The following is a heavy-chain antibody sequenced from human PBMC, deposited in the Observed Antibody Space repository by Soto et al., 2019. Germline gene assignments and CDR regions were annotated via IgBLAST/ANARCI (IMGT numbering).Heavy chain of an antibody. Sequence: GGSLRLSCAASGFTFSSYAMSWVRQAPGKGLEWVSAISGSGGSTYYADSVKGRFTISRDNSKNTLYLQMNSLRAEDTAVYYCAKLGGKKSYYYDSSGYFLGAFDIWGQGTMVTVS. CDR3: AKLGGKKSYYYDSSGYFLGAFDI. V-gene: IGHV3-23*01. CDR1: GFTFSSYA. D-gene: IGHD3-22*01. J-gene: IGHJ3*02. CDR2: ISGSGGST.